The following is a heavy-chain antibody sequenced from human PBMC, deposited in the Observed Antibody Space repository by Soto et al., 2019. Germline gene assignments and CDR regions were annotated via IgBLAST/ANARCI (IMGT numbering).Heavy chain of an antibody. D-gene: IGHD6-13*01. CDR2: IYPGDSDT. CDR3: ASSLISSSWYGGAFDI. CDR1: GYSFTSYW. Sequence: GESLKISCKGSGYSFTSYWIGWVRQMPGKGLEWMGIIYPGDSDTRYSPSLQGQVTISADKSISTACLQWSSLKASDTAMYYCASSLISSSWYGGAFDIWGQGPIVTVSS. V-gene: IGHV5-51*01. J-gene: IGHJ3*02.